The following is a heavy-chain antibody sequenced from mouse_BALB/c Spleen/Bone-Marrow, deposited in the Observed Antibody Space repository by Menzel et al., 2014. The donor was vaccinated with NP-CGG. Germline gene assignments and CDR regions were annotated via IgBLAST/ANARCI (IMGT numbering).Heavy chain of an antibody. D-gene: IGHD2-4*01. CDR1: GHTFTSYT. CDR3: ARSRNYDAFDY. CDR2: INPSSGYT. J-gene: IGHJ2*01. V-gene: IGHV1-4*01. Sequence: QVQLQQPGAELARPGASVKMSCKASGHTFTSYTMHWVIQRPGQGLEWIGYINPSSGYTNYNQKFKDKATLTADKSSSTAYMQLSSLTSEDSAISYCARSRNYDAFDYWGQATTPTLSS.